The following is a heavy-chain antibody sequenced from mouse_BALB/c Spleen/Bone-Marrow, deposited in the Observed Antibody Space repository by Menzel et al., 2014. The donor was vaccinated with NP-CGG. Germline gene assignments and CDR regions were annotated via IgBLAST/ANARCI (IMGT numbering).Heavy chain of an antibody. CDR1: GFTFSSYA. V-gene: IGHV5-6-5*01. CDR3: ARGGFRGLDY. Sequence: EVKLVDSGGGLVKPGGSLKLSCAASGFTFSSYAMSWVRQTPEKRLEWVASISSGGSTYYPDSVKGRFTISRDNARNILYLQMSSLRSEDTAMYYCARGGFRGLDYWGQGTTLTVSS. CDR2: ISSGGST. J-gene: IGHJ2*01.